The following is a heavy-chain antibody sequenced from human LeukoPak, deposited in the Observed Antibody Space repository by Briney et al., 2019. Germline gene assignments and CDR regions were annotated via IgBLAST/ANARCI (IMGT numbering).Heavy chain of an antibody. CDR3: ASRRGDSSGFDY. Sequence: PGESLRLSCAASGFTFSSYAMSWVRQAPGKGLEWVSAISGSGGSTYYADSVKGRFTISRDNSKNTLYLQMNSLRAEDTAVYYCASRRGDSSGFDYWGQGTLVTVSS. V-gene: IGHV3-23*01. J-gene: IGHJ4*02. CDR2: ISGSGGST. D-gene: IGHD3-22*01. CDR1: GFTFSSYA.